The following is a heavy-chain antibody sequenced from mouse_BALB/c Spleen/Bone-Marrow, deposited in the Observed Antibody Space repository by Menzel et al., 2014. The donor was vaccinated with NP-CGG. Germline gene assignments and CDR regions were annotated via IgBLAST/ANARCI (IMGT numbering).Heavy chain of an antibody. CDR1: GISITTGNYR. Sequence: EVKLQESGPGLVKPSQTVSLACTVTGISITTGNYRWSWIRQFPGNKLEWIGYIYYSGTITYNPSLTSRTTITRDTSXNQFFLEMNSLTAEDTATYYCARDGGLRGYAMDYWGQGTSVTVSS. CDR2: IYYSGTI. J-gene: IGHJ4*01. D-gene: IGHD2-4*01. CDR3: ARDGGLRGYAMDY. V-gene: IGHV3-5*02.